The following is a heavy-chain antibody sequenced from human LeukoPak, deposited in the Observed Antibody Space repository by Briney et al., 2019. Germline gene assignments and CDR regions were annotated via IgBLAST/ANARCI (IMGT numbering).Heavy chain of an antibody. CDR2: IYHSGST. J-gene: IGHJ5*02. V-gene: IGHV4-30-2*01. Sequence: SETLSLTCAVSGGSISSGGYSWSWIRQPPGKGLEWIGYIYHSGSTYYNPSLKSRVTISEDRSKNQFSLRLSSVTAADTAVYYCARSSYGDYGWFDPWGQGTLVTVSS. CDR3: ARSSYGDYGWFDP. D-gene: IGHD4-17*01. CDR1: GGSISSGGYS.